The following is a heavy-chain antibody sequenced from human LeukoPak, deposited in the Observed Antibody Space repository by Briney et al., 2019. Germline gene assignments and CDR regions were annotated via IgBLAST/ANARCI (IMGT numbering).Heavy chain of an antibody. Sequence: SETLSLTCSVSGDSMYRGDHLWGWIRQPPGKGLEWIGSISYSGTTYYNPSLRSRVTISVDTPENQFSLKLSSLTAADTAVYYCARQSYYSNYARSFDMWGQGTMVTVSS. D-gene: IGHD4-11*01. J-gene: IGHJ3*02. CDR2: ISYSGTT. CDR3: ARQSYYSNYARSFDM. V-gene: IGHV4-39*01. CDR1: GDSMYRGDHL.